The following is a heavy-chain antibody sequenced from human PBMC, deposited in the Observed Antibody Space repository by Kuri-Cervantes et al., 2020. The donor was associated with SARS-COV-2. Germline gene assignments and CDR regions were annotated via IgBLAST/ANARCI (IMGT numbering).Heavy chain of an antibody. J-gene: IGHJ4*02. CDR1: GYTFTSYG. V-gene: IGHV1-18*04. D-gene: IGHD3-9*01. Sequence: ASVKVSCKASGYTFTSYGISWVRQAPGQGLEWMGWISAYNGNTNYAQKLQGRVTMTRDTSISTAYMELSRLRSDDTAVYYCARDRGYDILTGYYSFDYWGQGTLVTVSS. CDR2: ISAYNGNT. CDR3: ARDRGYDILTGYYSFDY.